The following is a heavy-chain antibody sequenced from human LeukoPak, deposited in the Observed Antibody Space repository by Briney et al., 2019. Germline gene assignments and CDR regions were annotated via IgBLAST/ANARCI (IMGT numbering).Heavy chain of an antibody. CDR3: VKDIHYYGSGNYYNGYFDY. CDR2: ISRNGGST. J-gene: IGHJ4*02. Sequence: GGSLRLSCSASGFTFSSYAMHWVRQAPGKGLEYVSAISRNGGSTYYADSVKGRFTISRDNSKNTLYLQVSSLRAEDTAVYYCVKDIHYYGSGNYYNGYFDYWGQGTLVTVSS. CDR1: GFTFSSYA. V-gene: IGHV3-64D*09. D-gene: IGHD3-10*01.